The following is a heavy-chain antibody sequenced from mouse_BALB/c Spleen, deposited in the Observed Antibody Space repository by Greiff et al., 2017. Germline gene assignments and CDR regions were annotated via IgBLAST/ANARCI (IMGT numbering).Heavy chain of an antibody. CDR1: GFTFSSYT. Sequence: DVQLVESGGGLVKPGGSLKLSCAASGFTFSSYTMSWVRQTPEKRLEWVATISSGGGNTYYPDSVKGRFTISRDNAKNNLYLQMSSLRSEDTALYYCARSYYGSSPYAMDYWGQGTSVTVSS. V-gene: IGHV5-9*03. D-gene: IGHD1-1*01. J-gene: IGHJ4*01. CDR3: ARSYYGSSPYAMDY. CDR2: ISSGGGNT.